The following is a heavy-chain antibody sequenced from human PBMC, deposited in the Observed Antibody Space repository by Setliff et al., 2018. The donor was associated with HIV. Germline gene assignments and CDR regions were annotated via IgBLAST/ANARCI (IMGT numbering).Heavy chain of an antibody. Sequence: SETLSLTCTVTGYSISSGYYWAWIRQPPGKGLEWIGHIYHAGNTYYNPSLKSRVTRSVDTSKNQISLRLNSLTAADTALYYCARGTTLNVVPDAFDIWGQGTMVTVSS. J-gene: IGHJ3*02. CDR3: ARGTTLNVVPDAFDI. D-gene: IGHD4-17*01. CDR1: GYSISSGYY. CDR2: IYHAGNT. V-gene: IGHV4-38-2*02.